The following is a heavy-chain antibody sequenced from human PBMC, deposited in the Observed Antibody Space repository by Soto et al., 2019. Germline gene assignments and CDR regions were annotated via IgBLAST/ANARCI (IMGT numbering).Heavy chain of an antibody. D-gene: IGHD2-15*01. V-gene: IGHV1-18*01. CDR3: ATDCSGATCSFNY. CDR2: ISAYSGNI. Sequence: QVQLMQSGADVKKPGASVKVSCKTSGYTFTSYGTSWVRQVPGQGLEWMGWISAYSGNINYAQKFQDRVTMTTDTSTSTAYMELRSLRSDDTAVYYCATDCSGATCSFNYWGQGTLVTVSS. J-gene: IGHJ4*02. CDR1: GYTFTSYG.